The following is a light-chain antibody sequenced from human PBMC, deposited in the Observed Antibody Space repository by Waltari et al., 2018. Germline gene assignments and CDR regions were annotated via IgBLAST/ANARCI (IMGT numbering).Light chain of an antibody. CDR3: QQYNGYWT. V-gene: IGKV1-5*03. Sequence: VGDRVTITCRASQSISSWLAWYQQKPGTAPKLLIYKASTLESGVPSRFSGSGSGTEFTLTINSLQPDDFATYYCQQYNGYWTFGQGTKVEIK. CDR2: KAS. CDR1: QSISSW. J-gene: IGKJ1*01.